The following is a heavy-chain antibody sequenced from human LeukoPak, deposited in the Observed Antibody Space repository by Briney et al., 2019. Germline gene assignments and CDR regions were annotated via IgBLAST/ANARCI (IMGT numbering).Heavy chain of an antibody. V-gene: IGHV3-9*01. D-gene: IGHD3-22*01. CDR1: GFTFDDYA. Sequence: PGRSLRLSCAASGFTFDDYAMHWVRQAPGKGLEWVSGITWNSGRIGYVDSVKGRFTISRDSAKNSLYLQMNSLRPEDTALYYCVKSRYDSDGYYYFDYWGQGTLVTVSS. CDR2: ITWNSGRI. CDR3: VKSRYDSDGYYYFDY. J-gene: IGHJ4*02.